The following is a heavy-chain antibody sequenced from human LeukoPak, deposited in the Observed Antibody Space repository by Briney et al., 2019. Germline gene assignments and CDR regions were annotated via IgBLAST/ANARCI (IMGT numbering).Heavy chain of an antibody. J-gene: IGHJ4*02. D-gene: IGHD2-8*02. Sequence: GGSLRLSCAASGFTFSSYAMHWVRQAPGKGLEYVSAISSNGGSTYYANSVKGRFTISRDNSKNSLYLQMNSLRAEDTAVYYCATYRQVLLPFESWGQGTLVTVSS. CDR3: ATYRQVLLPFES. V-gene: IGHV3-64*01. CDR1: GFTFSSYA. CDR2: ISSNGGST.